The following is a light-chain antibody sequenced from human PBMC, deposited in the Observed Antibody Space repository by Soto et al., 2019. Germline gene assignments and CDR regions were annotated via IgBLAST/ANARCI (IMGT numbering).Light chain of an antibody. V-gene: IGKV1-5*03. CDR1: QSIGSW. CDR2: KAS. CDR3: QQYNSYWT. J-gene: IGKJ1*01. Sequence: DIQMTQSPSTLSASVGDRVTITCRASQSIGSWLAWYQQKPGKAPKLLIYKASNLESGVPSRFSGSGSEADFTLTISSLQPDDFATYYCQQYNSYWTFGQGTK.